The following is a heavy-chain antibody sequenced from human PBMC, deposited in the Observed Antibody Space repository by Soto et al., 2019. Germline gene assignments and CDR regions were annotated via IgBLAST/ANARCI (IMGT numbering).Heavy chain of an antibody. CDR1: GFTFSSYG. Sequence: SGGSLRLSCAASGFTFSSYGMHWVRQAPGKGLEWVAVISYDGSNKYYADSVKGRFTISRDNSKNTLYLQMNSLRAEDTAVYYCAKDPQPYSSGDFGFDYWGQGTLVTVSS. D-gene: IGHD6-19*01. CDR3: AKDPQPYSSGDFGFDY. V-gene: IGHV3-30*18. CDR2: ISYDGSNK. J-gene: IGHJ4*02.